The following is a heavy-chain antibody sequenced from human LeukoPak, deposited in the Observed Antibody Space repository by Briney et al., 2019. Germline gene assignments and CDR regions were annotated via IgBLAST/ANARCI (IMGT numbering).Heavy chain of an antibody. D-gene: IGHD2-15*01. V-gene: IGHV4-4*07. Sequence: SETLSLTCTVSGGSISSYYWSWIRQPAGKGLEWIGRIYNSGSTNYNPSLKSRVTMSVDTSKNQFSLKLSSVTAVDTAVYYCATWRYCSGGSCYGNYYMDVCGKGTTVTVSS. CDR2: IYNSGST. J-gene: IGHJ6*03. CDR3: ATWRYCSGGSCYGNYYMDV. CDR1: GGSISSYY.